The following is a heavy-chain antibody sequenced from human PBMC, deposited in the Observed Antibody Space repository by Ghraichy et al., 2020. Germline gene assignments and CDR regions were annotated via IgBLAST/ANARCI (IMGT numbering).Heavy chain of an antibody. CDR1: GGSITTSY. CDR2: IYTSGST. D-gene: IGHD4-11*01. CDR3: ARGYSNSYNHYAMDS. Sequence: SQTLSLTCTVSGGSITTSYWSWIWQPAGKGTEWNGRIYTSGSTNYNHSLKSRVTMSIDKSKNQFSLNLRSVTAADTAVYYCARGYSNSYNHYAMDSFGQGTTVTVSS. J-gene: IGHJ6*02. V-gene: IGHV4-4*07.